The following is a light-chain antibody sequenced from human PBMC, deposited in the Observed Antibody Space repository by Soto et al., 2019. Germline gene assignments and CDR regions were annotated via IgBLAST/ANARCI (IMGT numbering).Light chain of an antibody. CDR2: EVS. CDR3: TSYTSSSTHNYV. V-gene: IGLV2-14*01. Sequence: QSALTQPASVSGCPGQSITISCTGTRSDVGGYDYVSWYQQHPGKAPKLMIFEVSNRPSGVSSRFSGSKSDNTASLTISGLQADDEADYYCTSYTSSSTHNYVFGTGTKLTVL. CDR1: RSDVGGYDY. J-gene: IGLJ1*01.